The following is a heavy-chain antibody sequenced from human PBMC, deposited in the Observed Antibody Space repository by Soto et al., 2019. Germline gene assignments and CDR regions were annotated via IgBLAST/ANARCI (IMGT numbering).Heavy chain of an antibody. D-gene: IGHD6-19*01. CDR2: IHYSGST. CDR3: ARSYSTGWYYFDY. J-gene: IGHJ4*02. CDR1: GGSISSYY. Sequence: SETLSLTCTVSGGSISSYYWSWIRQPPGKGLEWIGYIHYSGSTNYNPSLKSRVTISVDTSKNQFSLELSSVTAADTAVYYCARSYSTGWYYFDYWGQGTLVTVSS. V-gene: IGHV4-59*01.